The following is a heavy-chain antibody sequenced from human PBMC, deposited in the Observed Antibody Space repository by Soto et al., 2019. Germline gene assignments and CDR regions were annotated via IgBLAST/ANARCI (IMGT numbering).Heavy chain of an antibody. CDR3: AKDQLYRRHWLADY. V-gene: IGHV3-30*18. CDR2: ISYDGSNK. Sequence: QVQLVESGGGVVQPGRSLRLSCAASGFTFSSYGMHWVRQAPGKGLEWVAVISYDGSNKYYADSVKGRFTISRDNSKNTLYLQMNRLIAEDTAVYYCAKDQLYRRHWLADYWGQGTLVTVSS. J-gene: IGHJ4*02. CDR1: GFTFSSYG. D-gene: IGHD6-19*01.